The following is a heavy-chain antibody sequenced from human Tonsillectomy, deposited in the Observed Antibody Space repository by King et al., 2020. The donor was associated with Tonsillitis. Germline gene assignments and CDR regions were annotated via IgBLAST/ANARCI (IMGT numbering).Heavy chain of an antibody. Sequence: QLQESGPGLVKPSETLSLNCSVSVVSMNNYYWTWIRQPAGKGLEWIGRIYSSGTTYYNPSLKSRVTMSVDTSKSQFSLNLRSVTAADTAVYYCARDISNWGRNAFDIWGRGTMVTVSS. J-gene: IGHJ3*02. CDR1: VVSMNNYY. V-gene: IGHV4-4*07. CDR2: IYSSGTT. D-gene: IGHD7-27*01. CDR3: ARDISNWGRNAFDI.